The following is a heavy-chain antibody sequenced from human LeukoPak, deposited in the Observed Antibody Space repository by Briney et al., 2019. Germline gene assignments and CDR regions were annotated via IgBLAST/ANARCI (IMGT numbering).Heavy chain of an antibody. CDR1: GFNFRSYG. D-gene: IGHD3-22*01. V-gene: IGHV3-30*02. Sequence: PGGSLRLSCAASGFNFRSYGMHWVRQAPGKGLEWVVFTRSDGSDKDHADSVKGRFTISRDNSQNTLYLQMNSLRAEDTAIYYCAKDRGSNSGYYLDYWGQGTLVTVSP. CDR3: AKDRGSNSGYYLDY. CDR2: TRSDGSDK. J-gene: IGHJ4*02.